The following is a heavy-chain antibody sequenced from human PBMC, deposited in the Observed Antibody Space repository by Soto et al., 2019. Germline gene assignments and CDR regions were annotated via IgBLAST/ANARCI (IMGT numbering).Heavy chain of an antibody. V-gene: IGHV4-38-2*02. CDR3: AGGPKLLWNCFDH. CDR1: GYSISNGYY. CDR2: MYQSGRA. Sequence: SETLSLTCTLSGYSISNGYYWGWIRQPPGKGLEWIGSMYQSGRAYYNPSPTSRVTISLGTSKNQASLTLTSVTAADTAVYYCAGGPKLLWNCFDHWGQGSLVTVSS. D-gene: IGHD3-10*01. J-gene: IGHJ4*02.